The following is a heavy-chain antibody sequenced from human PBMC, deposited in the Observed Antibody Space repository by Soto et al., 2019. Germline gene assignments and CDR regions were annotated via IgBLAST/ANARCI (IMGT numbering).Heavy chain of an antibody. D-gene: IGHD3-22*01. Sequence: PSETLSLTCAVYGGSFSGYYWSWIRQPPGKGLEWIGEINHSGSTNYNPSIKSRVTISVDTSKNQFSLKLSSVTAADTAVYYCAGLFPYVSSGYHLNYLGQGTLVTV. CDR1: GGSFSGYY. V-gene: IGHV4-34*01. J-gene: IGHJ4*02. CDR3: AGLFPYVSSGYHLNY. CDR2: INHSGST.